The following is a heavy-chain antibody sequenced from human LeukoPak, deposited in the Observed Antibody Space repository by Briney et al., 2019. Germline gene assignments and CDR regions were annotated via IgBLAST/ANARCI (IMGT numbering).Heavy chain of an antibody. CDR2: IYTRGST. CDR3: ARSRSGGYDILTPAFDI. D-gene: IGHD3-9*01. Sequence: PSETLSLTFTVSGGSISSGSYYWSWIRQPAGKGLVWIGRIYTRGSTNYNPSLKSRVTISVDTSKNQFSLKLSSVTAADTAVYYCARSRSGGYDILTPAFDIWGQGTMDTVSS. J-gene: IGHJ3*02. CDR1: GGSISSGSYY. V-gene: IGHV4-61*02.